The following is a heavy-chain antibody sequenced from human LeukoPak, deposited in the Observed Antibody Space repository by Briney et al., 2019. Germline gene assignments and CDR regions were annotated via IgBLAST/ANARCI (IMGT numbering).Heavy chain of an antibody. J-gene: IGHJ4*02. CDR3: ARTRDGYNYRYFDY. D-gene: IGHD5-24*01. V-gene: IGHV3-30*02. CDR2: IRYDGSNK. Sequence: GGSLRLSCAASGFTFSSYGMHWVRQAPGKGLEWVAFIRYDGSNKYYADSVKGRFTISRDNAKNSLYLQMNSLRAEDTAVYYCARTRDGYNYRYFDYWGQGTLVTVSS. CDR1: GFTFSSYG.